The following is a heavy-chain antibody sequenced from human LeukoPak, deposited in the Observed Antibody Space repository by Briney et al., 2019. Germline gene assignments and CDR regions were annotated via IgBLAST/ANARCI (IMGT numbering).Heavy chain of an antibody. CDR1: GFSLTSRGVG. J-gene: IGHJ1*01. CDR2: IYWNDDK. Sequence: SGPTLVKPTPTLTLTCTFSGFSLTSRGVGVGWIRQPPGKALEWLALIYWNDDKPYSPSLKSRLTITKDTSKNQVVLTMTNMDPVDTATYFCAQKSRDGYQERGEYFYHGGQGTLVTVS. D-gene: IGHD5-24*01. V-gene: IGHV2-5*01. CDR3: AQKSRDGYQERGEYFYH.